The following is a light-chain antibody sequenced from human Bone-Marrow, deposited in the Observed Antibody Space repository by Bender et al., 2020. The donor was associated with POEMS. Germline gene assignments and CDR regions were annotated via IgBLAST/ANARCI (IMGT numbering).Light chain of an antibody. V-gene: IGLV2-23*03. CDR3: FSYVGGKTFG. CDR2: QSN. CDR1: SSDFETNNF. Sequence: QSALTQPASVSGSPGQSITISCTGTSSDFETNNFVSWYQHHPGRVPQVIIYQSNTRPSGVSNRLSASKSGNTASLTISDLQAEDEADYYCFSYVGGKTFGFGGGTKLTVL. J-gene: IGLJ2*01.